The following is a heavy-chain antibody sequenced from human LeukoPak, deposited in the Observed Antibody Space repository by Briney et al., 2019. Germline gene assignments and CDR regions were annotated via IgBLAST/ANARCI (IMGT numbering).Heavy chain of an antibody. CDR1: GFTFSTHG. CDR2: INSNGGST. D-gene: IGHD3-10*01. CDR3: ARDRGDTYYYYMDV. J-gene: IGHJ6*03. V-gene: IGHV3-64*01. Sequence: GGSLRLSCAASGFTFSTHGMHWVRQAPGKGLEYVSAINSNGGSTYYANSVNGRFNISRDNSKNTLYLQMGSLRTEDTAVCYCARDRGDTYYYYMDVWGKGTTVIISS.